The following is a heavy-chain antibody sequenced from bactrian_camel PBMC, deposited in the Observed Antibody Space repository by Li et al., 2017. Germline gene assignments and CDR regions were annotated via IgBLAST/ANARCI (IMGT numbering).Heavy chain of an antibody. J-gene: IGHJ4*01. D-gene: IGHD6*01. CDR2: INTYGDI. CDR1: GFTFSYC. CDR3: AAGRRQVVAGTGTSYCSLKEYDFNY. V-gene: IGHV3S1*01. Sequence: HVQLVESGGGSVQAGGSLKLSCAVSGFTFSYCMAWFRQAPGKEREAVTYINTYGDIYYADSAKGRFTISKDNAKTTLYLQMDSVRPEDTAMHYCAAGRRQVVAGTGTSYCSLKEYDFNYWGQGTQVTVSS.